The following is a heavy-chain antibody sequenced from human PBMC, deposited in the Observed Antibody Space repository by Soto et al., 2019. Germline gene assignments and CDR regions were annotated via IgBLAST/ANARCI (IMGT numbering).Heavy chain of an antibody. D-gene: IGHD3-22*01. J-gene: IGHJ4*02. CDR1: GGTFSSYA. CDR2: IIPIFGTA. Sequence: QVQLVQSGAEVKKPGSSVKVSCKASGGTFSSYAISWVRQAPGQGLEWMGGIIPIFGTANYAQKFQGRVTITAEDSTSTAYMELSSLRSEDTAVYYCARGPPPITMIVVVNLFDYWGQGTLVTVSS. CDR3: ARGPPPITMIVVVNLFDY. V-gene: IGHV1-69*01.